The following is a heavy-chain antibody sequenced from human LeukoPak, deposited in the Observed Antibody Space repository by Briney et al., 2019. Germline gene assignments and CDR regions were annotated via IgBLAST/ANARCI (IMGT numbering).Heavy chain of an antibody. CDR3: AIREYDILTGYYETPIDY. D-gene: IGHD3-9*01. CDR1: GGTFSSYA. CDR2: IIPFFGTA. Sequence: SVKVSCKASGGTFSSYAISWVRQAPGQGLEWMGRIIPFFGTANYAQKFQGRVTITTDESTSTAYMELSSLRSEDTAVYYCAIREYDILTGYYETPIDYWGQGTLVTVSS. V-gene: IGHV1-69*05. J-gene: IGHJ4*02.